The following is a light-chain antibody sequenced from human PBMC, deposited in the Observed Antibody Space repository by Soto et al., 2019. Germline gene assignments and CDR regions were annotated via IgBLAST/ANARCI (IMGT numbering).Light chain of an antibody. J-gene: IGKJ5*01. CDR2: GAS. V-gene: IGKV3-15*01. CDR3: QQYNNWPPIT. CDR1: QSVSSN. Sequence: EIVMTQSPATLSVSPGERATLSCRASQSVSSNLAWYQQKPGQAPRLLIYGASTRATGIPARFSGSGSGTEFTLTISSLQSADFAVYYRQQYNNWPPITFGQGTRLEIK.